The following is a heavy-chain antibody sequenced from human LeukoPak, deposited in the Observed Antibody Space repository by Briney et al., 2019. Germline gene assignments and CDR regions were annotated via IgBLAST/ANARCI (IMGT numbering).Heavy chain of an antibody. CDR2: IKQDGSEK. J-gene: IGHJ4*02. V-gene: IGHV3-7*01. Sequence: PGGSLRLSCAASGFTLSSYWMSWVRQAPGKGLEWVANIKQDGSEKYYVDSVKGRFTISRDNAKNSLYLQMNGPRAEDTAVYYCARDSGYSGYDPSDYWGQGTLVTVSS. D-gene: IGHD5-12*01. CDR3: ARDSGYSGYDPSDY. CDR1: GFTLSSYW.